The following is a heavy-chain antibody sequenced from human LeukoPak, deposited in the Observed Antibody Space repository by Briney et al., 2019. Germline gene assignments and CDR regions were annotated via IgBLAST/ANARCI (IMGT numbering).Heavy chain of an antibody. D-gene: IGHD3-9*01. V-gene: IGHV4-59*01. Sequence: SETLSLTCTVSGGSISSYYWSWIRQPPGKGLEWIGYIYYSGSTNYNPSLKSRVTISVDTSKNQFSLKLSSVTAADTAVYYCARVRYFDSRYFDLWGRGTLVTVSP. CDR3: ARVRYFDSRYFDL. J-gene: IGHJ2*01. CDR1: GGSISSYY. CDR2: IYYSGST.